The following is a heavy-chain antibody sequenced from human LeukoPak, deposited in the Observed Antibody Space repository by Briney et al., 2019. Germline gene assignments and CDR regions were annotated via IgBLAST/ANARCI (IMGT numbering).Heavy chain of an antibody. V-gene: IGHV3-74*01. Sequence: GGSLRLSCAASGFTFSSYWLYWVRQAPGKGLVWVSRINSDGSTTNYADSVKGRFTISRDNAKNSLYLQMNSLRAEDTAVYYCARTYYYDIDAFDIWGQGTMVTVSS. CDR2: INSDGSTT. D-gene: IGHD3-22*01. J-gene: IGHJ3*02. CDR1: GFTFSSYW. CDR3: ARTYYYDIDAFDI.